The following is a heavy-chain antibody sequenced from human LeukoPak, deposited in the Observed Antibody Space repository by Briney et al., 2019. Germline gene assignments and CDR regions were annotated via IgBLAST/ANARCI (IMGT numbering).Heavy chain of an antibody. CDR3: VRYGRRANDQPFDV. Sequence: GGSLRLSCEVSGFTFSNYWMVWVRQAPGKGLEWVASIDEDGSETNYVDSVTGRFTVSRDHAKNSLFLQMNSLRAEDTAVYYCVRYGRRANDQPFDVWGQGTMVTVSS. D-gene: IGHD1-1*01. CDR1: GFTFSNYW. CDR2: IDEDGSET. J-gene: IGHJ3*01. V-gene: IGHV3-7*01.